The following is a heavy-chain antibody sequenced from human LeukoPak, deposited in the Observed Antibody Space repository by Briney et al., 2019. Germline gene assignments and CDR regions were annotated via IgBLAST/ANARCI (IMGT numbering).Heavy chain of an antibody. CDR2: ISGSGGYT. CDR3: AKRRGYSLYYFDY. Sequence: PGGSLRLSCAASGFTFSSSAMSWVRQAPGKGLGWVSTISGSGGYTYYADSVKGRFTISRDNSKNTLYLQMNSLRAEDTAVYYCAKRRGYSLYYFDYWGQGTLVTVSS. V-gene: IGHV3-23*01. D-gene: IGHD5-18*01. J-gene: IGHJ4*02. CDR1: GFTFSSSA.